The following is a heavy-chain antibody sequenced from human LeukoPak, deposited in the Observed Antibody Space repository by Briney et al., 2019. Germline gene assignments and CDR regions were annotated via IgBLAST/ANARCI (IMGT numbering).Heavy chain of an antibody. CDR2: ISGSSGST. V-gene: IGHV3-23*01. Sequence: GGSLRLSCAASGFTFTSYAMSWVRQAPGKGLGWVSAISGSSGSTYYADSVKGRFTISRDNSKNTLYLQMNSLRAEDTAVYYCAKDSLAGDFDYWGQGTLVTVSS. J-gene: IGHJ4*02. D-gene: IGHD6-19*01. CDR1: GFTFTSYA. CDR3: AKDSLAGDFDY.